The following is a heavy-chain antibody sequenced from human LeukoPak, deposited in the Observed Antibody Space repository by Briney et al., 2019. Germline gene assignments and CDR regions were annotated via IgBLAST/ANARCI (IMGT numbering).Heavy chain of an antibody. CDR1: GYTFTGYY. Sequence: GASVKVSCKASGYTFTGYYMHWVRQAPGQGLEWMGWINPNSGGTNYARKFQGRVTMTRDTSISTAYMELSRLRSDDTAVYYCAKYYYDSSGYYYFDYWGQGTLVTVSS. CDR3: AKYYYDSSGYYYFDY. J-gene: IGHJ4*02. CDR2: INPNSGGT. D-gene: IGHD3-22*01. V-gene: IGHV1-2*02.